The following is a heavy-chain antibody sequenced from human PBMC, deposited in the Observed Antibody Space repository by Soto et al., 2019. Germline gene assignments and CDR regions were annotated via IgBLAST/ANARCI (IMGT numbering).Heavy chain of an antibody. V-gene: IGHV3-23*01. CDR3: AKPGRSEDIVVVPAAIRYYYYGMDV. CDR2: ISGSGGST. J-gene: IGHJ6*02. Sequence: GGSLRLSCAASGFTFSSYAMSWVRQAPGKWLEWVSAISGSGGSTYYADSVKGRFTISRDNSKNTLYLQMNSLRAEDTAVYYCAKPGRSEDIVVVPAAIRYYYYGMDVWGQGTTVTVSS. CDR1: GFTFSSYA. D-gene: IGHD2-2*02.